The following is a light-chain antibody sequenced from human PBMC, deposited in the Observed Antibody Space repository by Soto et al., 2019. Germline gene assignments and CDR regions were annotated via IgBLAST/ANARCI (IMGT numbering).Light chain of an antibody. CDR2: DVS. CDR3: SSYTSSSTLV. CDR1: SSDVGGYNY. J-gene: IGLJ1*01. V-gene: IGLV2-14*01. Sequence: QSALTQPASVSGSPGQSITISCTGTSSDVGGYNYVSWYQQHPGKAPKLMIYDVSNRPSGVSNRFSGSKSANTASLTISGLLAEDEADYYCSSYTSSSTLVFGTGTKLTVL.